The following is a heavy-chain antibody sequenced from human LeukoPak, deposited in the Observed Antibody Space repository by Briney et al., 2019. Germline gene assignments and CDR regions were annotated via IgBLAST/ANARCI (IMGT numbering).Heavy chain of an antibody. V-gene: IGHV4-61*02. CDR2: IHAGGST. CDR3: ARDFWSGYYPFDY. D-gene: IGHD3-3*01. Sequence: SQTLSLTCTVSGGSIRSGSYYWSWIRQPAGKGLEWIGRIHAGGSTNYNPSLKSRVTISADTSKNQFSLKLSSVTAADTAVYYCARDFWSGYYPFDYWGQGTLVTVSS. J-gene: IGHJ4*02. CDR1: GGSIRSGSYY.